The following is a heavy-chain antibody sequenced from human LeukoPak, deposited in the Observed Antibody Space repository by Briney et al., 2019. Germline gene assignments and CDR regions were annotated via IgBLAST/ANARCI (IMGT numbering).Heavy chain of an antibody. CDR1: GGSFSGYY. D-gene: IGHD1-26*01. Sequence: PSETLSLTCAVYGGSFSGYYWSWIRQPPGKGLEWIGEINHSGSTNYNPSLKSRVTISVDTSKNQLSLKLSSVTAADTAVYYCAIVGASSGHDYWGQGTLVTVSS. V-gene: IGHV4-34*01. CDR3: AIVGASSGHDY. CDR2: INHSGST. J-gene: IGHJ4*02.